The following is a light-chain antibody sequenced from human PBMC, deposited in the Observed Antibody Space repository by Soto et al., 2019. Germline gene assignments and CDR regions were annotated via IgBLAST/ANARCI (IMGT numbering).Light chain of an antibody. CDR3: QQYGYLVT. Sequence: IVLTQSPGTLSLSPGERATLSCRASQSVTTQLAWYQQKPGQAPRLLIYDASSRATGIPDRFSGSGSGTDFTLTISRLEPEDFAMYYCQQYGYLVTFGGGTKVDIK. J-gene: IGKJ4*01. V-gene: IGKV3-20*01. CDR2: DAS. CDR1: QSVTTQ.